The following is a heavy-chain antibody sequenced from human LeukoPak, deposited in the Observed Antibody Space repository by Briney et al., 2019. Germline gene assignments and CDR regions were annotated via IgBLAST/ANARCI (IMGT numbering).Heavy chain of an antibody. J-gene: IGHJ4*02. V-gene: IGHV1-69*13. D-gene: IGHD2-2*01. CDR1: GGTFSSYA. Sequence: ASVKVSCKASGGTFSSYAISWVRQAPGQGLEWMGGIIPIFGTANYAQKFQGRVTITADESTSTAYMELSSLRSEDTAVYYCARGLPTLYCSSTSCFNIFDYWGQGTLVTVSS. CDR3: ARGLPTLYCSSTSCFNIFDY. CDR2: IIPIFGTA.